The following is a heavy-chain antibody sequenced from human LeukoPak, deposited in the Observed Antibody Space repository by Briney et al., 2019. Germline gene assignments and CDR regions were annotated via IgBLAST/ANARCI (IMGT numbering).Heavy chain of an antibody. CDR2: MSDRGDRT. Sequence: GLSLTLSCAASGFTFSSYVMNWLRQAPGKGLEWVSAMSDRGDRTYYADSVQGLFTLSRDNSKNTLYLQINSLRAEDTAVYYCAKDARRSSGWWFFDHWGRATLVTVSS. CDR1: GFTFSSYV. J-gene: IGHJ4*02. D-gene: IGHD6-19*01. V-gene: IGHV3-23*01. CDR3: AKDARRSSGWWFFDH.